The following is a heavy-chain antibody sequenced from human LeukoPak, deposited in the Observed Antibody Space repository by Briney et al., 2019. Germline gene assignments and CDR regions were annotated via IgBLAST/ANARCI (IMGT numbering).Heavy chain of an antibody. CDR2: IYYSGSI. Sequence: SETLSLTCTVSGGSISSSSYYWGWIRQPPGKGLEWIGSIYYSGSIYYNPSLKSRVTISVDTSKNQFSLKLSSVTAADTAVYYCARASYSDYFDYWGQGTLVTVSS. D-gene: IGHD2-21*01. J-gene: IGHJ4*02. CDR1: GGSISSSSYY. V-gene: IGHV4-39*07. CDR3: ARASYSDYFDY.